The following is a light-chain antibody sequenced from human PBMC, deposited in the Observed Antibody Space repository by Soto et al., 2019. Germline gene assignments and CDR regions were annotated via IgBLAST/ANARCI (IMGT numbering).Light chain of an antibody. CDR3: QPANRFTYT. V-gene: IGKV1-12*01. J-gene: IGKJ2*01. CDR2: AAS. Sequence: DIHMTQSPSSVSASVGDRVTITCRASQGISNWLGWYQQKPVKAPKLMIYAASSLLSGVPSRFSGSGSGTDFTLTISSLQHEDFAPYYCQPANRFTYTFGQGPKLEIK. CDR1: QGISNW.